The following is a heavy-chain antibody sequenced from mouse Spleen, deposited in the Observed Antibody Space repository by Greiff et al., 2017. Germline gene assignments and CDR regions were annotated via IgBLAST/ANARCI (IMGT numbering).Heavy chain of an antibody. CDR1: GFTFTDYY. CDR2: IRNKANGYTT. V-gene: IGHV7-3*02. Sequence: EVKLMESGGGLVQPGGSLRLSCATSGFTFTDYYMSWVRQPPGKALEWLGFIRNKANGYTTEYSASVKGRFTISRDNSQSILYLQMNTLRAEDSATYYCASAITFAYWGQGTLVTVSA. CDR3: ASAITFAY. J-gene: IGHJ3*01. D-gene: IGHD2-4*01.